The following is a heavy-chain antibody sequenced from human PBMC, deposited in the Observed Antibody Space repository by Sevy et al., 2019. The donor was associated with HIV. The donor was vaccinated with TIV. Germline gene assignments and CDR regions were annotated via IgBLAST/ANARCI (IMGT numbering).Heavy chain of an antibody. CDR2: IYPGDSDT. CDR1: GYKFTSYW. Sequence: GESLKISCKGSGYKFTSYWIGWVRQMPGKGLEWMAIIYPGDSDTKYSPSFQGQVTISADNPISTAYLQWSSLKASDTAMYYCARPSGNVLDYFEYWGQGTLVTVSS. CDR3: ARPSGNVLDYFEY. J-gene: IGHJ4*02. V-gene: IGHV5-51*01. D-gene: IGHD5-12*01.